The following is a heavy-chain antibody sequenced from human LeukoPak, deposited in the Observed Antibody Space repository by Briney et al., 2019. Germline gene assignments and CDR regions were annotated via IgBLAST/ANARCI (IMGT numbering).Heavy chain of an antibody. D-gene: IGHD3-16*01. V-gene: IGHV1-46*01. CDR2: INPSDGST. CDR1: GYTFTSYY. CDR3: ARTLWGLTLLSSDY. Sequence: ASVKVSCKASGYTFTSYYMHWVRQAPGQGLEWMGIINPSDGSTNYAQKFQGRVTMTRDMSTSTVYMELSSLRSEDTAIYYCARTLWGLTLLSSDYWGQGTLVTVSS. J-gene: IGHJ4*02.